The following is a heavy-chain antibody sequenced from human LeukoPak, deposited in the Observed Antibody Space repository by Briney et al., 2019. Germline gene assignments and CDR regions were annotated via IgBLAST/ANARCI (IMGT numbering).Heavy chain of an antibody. J-gene: IGHJ4*02. CDR2: ISYDGSNK. Sequence: GGSLRLSCAASGFTFSSYAMHWVRQAPGKGLEWVAVISYDGSNKYYADSVKGRFTISRDNSKNTLYLQMNSLRAEDTAVYYCARGTGTTGYFRSYYFDYWGQGTLVTVSS. CDR1: GFTFSSYA. D-gene: IGHD1-7*01. CDR3: ARGTGTTGYFRSYYFDY. V-gene: IGHV3-30-3*01.